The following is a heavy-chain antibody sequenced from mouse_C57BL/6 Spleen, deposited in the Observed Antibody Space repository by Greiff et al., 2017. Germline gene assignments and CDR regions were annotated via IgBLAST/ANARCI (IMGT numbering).Heavy chain of an antibody. CDR1: GYAFTNYL. J-gene: IGHJ2*01. CDR3: ARGDDGYYY. V-gene: IGHV1-54*01. CDR2: INPGSGGT. Sequence: QVQLQQSGAELVRPGTSVKVSCKASGYAFTNYLIEWVKQRPGQGLEWIGVINPGSGGTNYNEKFKGKATLTADKSSSTDYMQLSSLTSEDSAVYFCARGDDGYYYWGQGTTLTVSS. D-gene: IGHD2-3*01.